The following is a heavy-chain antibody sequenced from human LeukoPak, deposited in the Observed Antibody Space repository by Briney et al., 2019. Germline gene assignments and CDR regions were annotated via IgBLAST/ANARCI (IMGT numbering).Heavy chain of an antibody. V-gene: IGHV1-18*01. D-gene: IGHD3-3*01. J-gene: IGHJ4*02. CDR2: ISAYNGNT. CDR3: ARELTIFGVVRSLYYFDY. Sequence: ASVKVSCKASGHTFTSYGISWVRQAPGQGLEWMGWISAYNGNTNYAQKLQGRVTMTTDTSTSTAYMELRSLRSDDTAVYYCARELTIFGVVRSLYYFDYWGQGTLVTVSS. CDR1: GHTFTSYG.